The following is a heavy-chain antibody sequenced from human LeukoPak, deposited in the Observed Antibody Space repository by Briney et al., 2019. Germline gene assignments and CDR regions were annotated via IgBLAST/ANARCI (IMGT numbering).Heavy chain of an antibody. CDR3: ARGPRITIFGVVISGWFDP. V-gene: IGHV4-34*01. Sequence: KPSETLSLTCAVYGGSFSGYYWSWIRQPPGKGLEWIGEINHSGSTNYNPSLKSRVTISVDTSKNLFSLKLSSVTAADTAVYYCARGPRITIFGVVISGWFDPWGQGTLDTVSS. J-gene: IGHJ5*02. CDR1: GGSFSGYY. CDR2: INHSGST. D-gene: IGHD3-3*01.